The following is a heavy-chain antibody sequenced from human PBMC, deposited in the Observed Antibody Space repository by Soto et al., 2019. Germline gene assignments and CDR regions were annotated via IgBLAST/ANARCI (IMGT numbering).Heavy chain of an antibody. CDR1: GYTFTSYG. D-gene: IGHD1-20*01. CDR2: ISAYNGNT. Sequence: QVQLVQSGAEVKKPGASVKVSCKASGYTFTSYGISWVRQAPGQGLEWMGWISAYNGNTNYAQKLQGRVTMTTDTTTSTAYMELRSLRSDDTAVYYWARGVTGTTLGFDYYYYGMDVWGQGTTVTVSS. V-gene: IGHV1-18*01. J-gene: IGHJ6*02. CDR3: ARGVTGTTLGFDYYYYGMDV.